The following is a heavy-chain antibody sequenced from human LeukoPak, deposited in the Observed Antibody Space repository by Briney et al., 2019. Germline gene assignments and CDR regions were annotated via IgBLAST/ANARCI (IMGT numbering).Heavy chain of an antibody. CDR3: ARRYCSGNNCYANFDY. CDR1: GYCFTTYW. J-gene: IGHJ4*02. Sequence: GESLQISSQGSGYCFTTYWIGWVRQMPGKGLEWMVIIYPGDSGARYGPAFQGQVTISADKSISTAYLQWSSLKASDTAMYYCARRYCSGNNCYANFDYWGQGTLGTVSA. CDR2: IYPGDSGA. D-gene: IGHD2-2*01. V-gene: IGHV5-51*01.